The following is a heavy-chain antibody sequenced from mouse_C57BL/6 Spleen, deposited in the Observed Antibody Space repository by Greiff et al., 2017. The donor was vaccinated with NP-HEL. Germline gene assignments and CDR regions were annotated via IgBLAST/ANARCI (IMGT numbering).Heavy chain of an antibody. Sequence: VQLQHPGAELVKPGASVKMSCKASGYTFTSYWITWVKQRPGQGLEWIGDIYPGSGSTNYNEKFKSKATLTVDTSSSTAYMQLSSLTSEDSAVYYCARSLIYYYGSSFAYWGQGTLVTVSA. V-gene: IGHV1-55*01. D-gene: IGHD1-1*01. CDR3: ARSLIYYYGSSFAY. J-gene: IGHJ3*01. CDR2: IYPGSGST. CDR1: GYTFTSYW.